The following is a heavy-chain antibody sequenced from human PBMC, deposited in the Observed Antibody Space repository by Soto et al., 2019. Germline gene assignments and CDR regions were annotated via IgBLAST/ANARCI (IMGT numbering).Heavy chain of an antibody. V-gene: IGHV1-18*01. CDR3: AMTPRGYSYGYFCY. J-gene: IGHJ4*02. CDR1: GYTFTSYG. CDR2: ISAYNGNT. D-gene: IGHD5-18*01. Sequence: GASVKVSCKASGYTFTSYGISWVRQAPGQGLEWMGWISAYNGNTNYAQKLQGRVTMTTDTSTSTAYMELRSLRSDDTAVYYCAMTPRGYSYGYFCYWGQGTLVTVSS.